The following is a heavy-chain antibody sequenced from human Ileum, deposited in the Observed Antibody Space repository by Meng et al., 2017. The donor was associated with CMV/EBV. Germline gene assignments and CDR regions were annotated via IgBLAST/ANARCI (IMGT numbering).Heavy chain of an antibody. CDR2: IRHDGSDK. D-gene: IGHD3-16*01. CDR1: GFTFSSYG. CDR3: ADVFRSGGETDY. Sequence: GGSLRLSCAASGFTFSSYGMHWVRQAPGKGLEWVAFIRHDGSDKYYADSAKGRFTVSSDNSKNTLYLQMNSLRAEDTAVYYCADVFRSGGETDYWGQGTLVTVSS. V-gene: IGHV3-30*02. J-gene: IGHJ4*02.